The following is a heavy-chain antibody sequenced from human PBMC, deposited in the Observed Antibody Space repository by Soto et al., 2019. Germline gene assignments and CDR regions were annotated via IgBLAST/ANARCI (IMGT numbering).Heavy chain of an antibody. D-gene: IGHD4-17*01. J-gene: IGHJ2*01. V-gene: IGHV1-58*01. CDR3: AATANSVTSYWYSDL. Sequence: QMQLVQSGPEVKKPGTSVKVSCKASGFTFTSSAVQWVRQARGQRLEWIGWIVVGSGNTIYAQTFQETVTITGDMSTSTGNRELSSLKSADTAVYYCAATANSVTSYWYSDLWGRGTLVTVSS. CDR1: GFTFTSSA. CDR2: IVVGSGNT.